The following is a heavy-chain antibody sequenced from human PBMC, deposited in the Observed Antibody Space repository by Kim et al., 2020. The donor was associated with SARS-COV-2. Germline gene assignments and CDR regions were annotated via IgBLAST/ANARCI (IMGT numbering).Heavy chain of an antibody. V-gene: IGHV4-4*02. J-gene: IGHJ4*02. D-gene: IGHD4-4*01. CDR3: ARTPNYSNYVGY. Sequence: NYNPSLKSRVTISVDKSKNQFSLKLSSVTAADTAVYYCARTPNYSNYVGYWGQGTLVTVSS.